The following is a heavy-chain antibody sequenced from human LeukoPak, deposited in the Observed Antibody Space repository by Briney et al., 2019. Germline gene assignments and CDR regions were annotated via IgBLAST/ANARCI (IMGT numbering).Heavy chain of an antibody. D-gene: IGHD2-21*01. CDR2: IRDKVNSYTR. CDR1: GFTFSDHY. CDR3: VRGGAETYYQYGMDV. J-gene: IGHJ6*02. V-gene: IGHV3-72*01. Sequence: GGSLRLSCAPSGFTFSDHYMDWVRGAPGKGLEWVGRIRDKVNSYTRVYAASVKGRFNISRDDSKNSLYLQMNSLKTEDTAVYYCVRGGAETYYQYGMDVWGQGTTVTVSS.